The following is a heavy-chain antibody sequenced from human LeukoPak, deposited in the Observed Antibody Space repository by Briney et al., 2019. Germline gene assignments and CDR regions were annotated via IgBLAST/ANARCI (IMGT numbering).Heavy chain of an antibody. CDR2: IIPIFGTA. J-gene: IGHJ6*03. CDR1: GGTFSSYA. D-gene: IGHD1-26*01. CDR3: AMPPSIVGATTHDYYYYYMDV. Sequence: ASVKVSCKASGGTFSSYAISWVRQAPGQGLEWMGGIIPIFGTANYAQKFQGRVTITTDESTSTAYMELSSLRSEDTAVYYCAMPPSIVGATTHDYYYYYMDVWGKGTTVTVSS. V-gene: IGHV1-69*05.